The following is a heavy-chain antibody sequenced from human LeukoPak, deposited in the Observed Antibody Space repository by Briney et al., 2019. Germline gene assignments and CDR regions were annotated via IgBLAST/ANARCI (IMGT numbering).Heavy chain of an antibody. D-gene: IGHD2-8*01. V-gene: IGHV3-21*01. CDR2: ISSSSSYI. J-gene: IGHJ2*01. CDR3: VGSCTQGVCYGDWYFDV. CDR1: AFTFSSYS. Sequence: GGSLRLSCAASAFTFSSYSMNWVRQAPGKGLEWVSSISSSSSYIYYAESVKGRFTVSRDNAKKSLYLQMNSLRAEDTAVYYCVGSCTQGVCYGDWYFDVWGRGTPVTVSS.